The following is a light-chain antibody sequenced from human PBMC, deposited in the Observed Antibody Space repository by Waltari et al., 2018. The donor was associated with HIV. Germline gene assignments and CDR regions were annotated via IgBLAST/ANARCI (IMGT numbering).Light chain of an antibody. Sequence: QSALTQPPPVSGSPGPSITIPCPGSSSDVGSFHFVPWYQQYPVKAPKLVIFEVSKRPSGVSSRFSGSKAGNTASLTISGLQAEDEADYHCSSYRRDSTQVFGGGTKLTVL. CDR1: SSDVGSFHF. J-gene: IGLJ2*01. V-gene: IGLV2-14*01. CDR2: EVS. CDR3: SSYRRDSTQV.